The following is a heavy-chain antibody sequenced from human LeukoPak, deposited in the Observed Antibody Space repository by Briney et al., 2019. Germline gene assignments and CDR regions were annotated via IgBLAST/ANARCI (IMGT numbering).Heavy chain of an antibody. CDR3: ARGLPPIG. V-gene: IGHV3-7*04. D-gene: IGHD5-18*01. J-gene: IGHJ4*02. CDR1: GFTFSSYA. CDR2: IKQDGSEK. Sequence: GGSLRLSCAASGFTFSSYAMSWVRQAPGKGLEWVANIKQDGSEKYYVDSVKGRFTISRDNAKNSLYLQMNSLRAEDTAVYYCARGLPPIGWGQGTLVTVSS.